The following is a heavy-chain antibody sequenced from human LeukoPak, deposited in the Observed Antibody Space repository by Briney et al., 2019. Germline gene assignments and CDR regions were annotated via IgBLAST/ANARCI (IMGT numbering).Heavy chain of an antibody. Sequence: GGSLRLSCAASGFTVSFNYMSWVRQAPGKGLERISVIYSGGSTYYADSVKGRFTISRDDSKNTLYLQMNSLRAEDTAIYYCARAQWRTYSYYYMDVWGKGTTVTVSS. D-gene: IGHD6-19*01. CDR3: ARAQWRTYSYYYMDV. V-gene: IGHV3-53*01. CDR1: GFTVSFNY. CDR2: IYSGGST. J-gene: IGHJ6*03.